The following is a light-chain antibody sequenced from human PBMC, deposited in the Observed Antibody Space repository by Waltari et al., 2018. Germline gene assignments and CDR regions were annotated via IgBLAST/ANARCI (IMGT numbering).Light chain of an antibody. Sequence: QSILTQPPSVSGAPGQRVTISCTGSSSNIGAGYNVHWYKQIPGAAPKLLIYDNCNRRLGVPDRFSASTSGTSASLTITGLQTEDEADYHCQSYDSSLGGFVVFGGGTRLTVL. V-gene: IGLV1-40*01. CDR2: DNC. CDR1: SSNIGAGYN. CDR3: QSYDSSLGGFVV. J-gene: IGLJ2*01.